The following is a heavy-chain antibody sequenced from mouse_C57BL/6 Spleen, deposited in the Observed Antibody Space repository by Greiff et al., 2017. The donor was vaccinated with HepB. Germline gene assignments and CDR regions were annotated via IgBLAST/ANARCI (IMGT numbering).Heavy chain of an antibody. V-gene: IGHV6-3*01. J-gene: IGHJ1*03. CDR1: GFTFSNYW. D-gene: IGHD1-1*01. CDR3: TAHYYGSSYVEWYFDV. CDR2: IRLKSDNYAT. Sequence: EVMLVESGGGLVQPGGSMKLSCVASGFTFSNYWMNWVRQSPEKGLEWVAQIRLKSDNYATHYAESVKGRFTISRDDSKSSVYLQMNNLRAEDTGIYYCTAHYYGSSYVEWYFDVWGTGTTVTVSS.